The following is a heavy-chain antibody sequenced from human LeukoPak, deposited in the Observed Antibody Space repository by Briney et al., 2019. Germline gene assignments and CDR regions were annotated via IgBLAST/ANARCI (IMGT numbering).Heavy chain of an antibody. CDR2: ISGSGGST. CDR3: AKVYRPRITIFGVVPLGAFDI. Sequence: PGGSLRLSCAASGFTFSSYAMSWVRQAPGKGLEWVSAISGSGGSTYYADSVKGRFTISRDNSKNTLYLQMNSLRAEDTAVYYCAKVYRPRITIFGVVPLGAFDIWGQGTMVTVSS. J-gene: IGHJ3*02. D-gene: IGHD3-3*01. V-gene: IGHV3-23*01. CDR1: GFTFSSYA.